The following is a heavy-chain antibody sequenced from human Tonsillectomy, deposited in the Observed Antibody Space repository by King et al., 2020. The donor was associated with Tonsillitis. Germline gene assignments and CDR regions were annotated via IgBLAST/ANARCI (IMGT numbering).Heavy chain of an antibody. V-gene: IGHV3-23*04. D-gene: IGHD3-3*01. CDR1: GFTFSSYA. CDR2: ISGSGGST. Sequence: VQLVESGGGLVQPGGSLRLSCAASGFTFSSYAMSWVRQAPGKGLEWVSAISGSGGSTYYADSVKGWFTISRDNSKNTLYLQMNSLRAEDTAVYYCAKDQERYYDFWSGYSVFDYWGQGTLVTVSS. J-gene: IGHJ4*02. CDR3: AKDQERYYDFWSGYSVFDY.